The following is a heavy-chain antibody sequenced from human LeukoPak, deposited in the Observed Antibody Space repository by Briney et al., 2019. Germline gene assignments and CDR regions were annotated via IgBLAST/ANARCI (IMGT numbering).Heavy chain of an antibody. CDR1: GFTFSTYA. Sequence: GGSLRLSCAASGFTFSTYAMSWVRQAPGKGLDWVSTISGSGGSTYYADSVKGRFTISRDNSKNTLYLQMNSLRAEDTAVYYCAKSVVVITFRFDDWGQGALVTVSS. D-gene: IGHD2-15*01. V-gene: IGHV3-23*01. CDR2: ISGSGGST. J-gene: IGHJ4*02. CDR3: AKSVVVITFRFDD.